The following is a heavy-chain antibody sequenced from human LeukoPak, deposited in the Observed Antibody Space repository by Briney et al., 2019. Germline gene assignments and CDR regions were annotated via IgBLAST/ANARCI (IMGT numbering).Heavy chain of an antibody. CDR1: GYSFTSYW. D-gene: IGHD2-21*01. CDR2: IYPGDSET. Sequence: GESLKISCKGSGYSFTSYWIGWVRQMPGKGLGWMGIIYPGDSETRYSPSFQGQVTISVDKSTSTAYLQWSSLKASDSAMYYCARRRDSMDVWGQGTTVTVSS. V-gene: IGHV5-51*01. CDR3: ARRRDSMDV. J-gene: IGHJ6*02.